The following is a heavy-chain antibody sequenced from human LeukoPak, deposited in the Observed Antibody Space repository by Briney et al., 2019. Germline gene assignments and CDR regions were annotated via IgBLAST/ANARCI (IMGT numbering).Heavy chain of an antibody. CDR2: ISTNGFKT. Sequence: GGSLRLSCAASGFTFSVYAMHWVRQAPGKGLEYVSGISTNGFKTYYAESVKGRFTISRDNSKNTLYLQMGSLRAEDMAVYFCARGRGGSYDYWGQGTLVTVSS. CDR1: GFTFSVYA. J-gene: IGHJ4*02. D-gene: IGHD1-26*01. V-gene: IGHV3-64*02. CDR3: ARGRGGSYDY.